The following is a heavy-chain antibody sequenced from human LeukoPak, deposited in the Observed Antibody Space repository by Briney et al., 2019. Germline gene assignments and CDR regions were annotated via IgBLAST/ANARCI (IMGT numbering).Heavy chain of an antibody. CDR1: GFTFSSYG. CDR2: ITYDGYYK. D-gene: IGHD2-8*01. J-gene: IGHJ6*02. CDR3: ARRVLTPASYALGV. V-gene: IGHV3-30*03. Sequence: GGSLRLSCAASGFTFSSYGMHWVRQAPGKGLEWVAVITYDGYYKYYADFVKGRFTISRDNSKNTLYLQIDSLRAEDTAVYYCARRVLTPASYALGVWGQGTTVTVSS.